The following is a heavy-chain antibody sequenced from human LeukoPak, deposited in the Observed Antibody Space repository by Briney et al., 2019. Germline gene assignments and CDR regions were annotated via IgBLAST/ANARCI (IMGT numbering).Heavy chain of an antibody. J-gene: IGHJ3*02. D-gene: IGHD1-7*01. CDR2: IYTSGST. Sequence: SETLSLTCTVSGGSISSGSYYWSWIRQPAGKGLEWIVRIYTSGSTNYNPSLKSRVTISVDTSKNQFSLKLSSVTAADTAVYYCARDLAGNWNYVNALDIWGQGTMVTVSS. V-gene: IGHV4-61*02. CDR1: GGSISSGSYY. CDR3: ARDLAGNWNYVNALDI.